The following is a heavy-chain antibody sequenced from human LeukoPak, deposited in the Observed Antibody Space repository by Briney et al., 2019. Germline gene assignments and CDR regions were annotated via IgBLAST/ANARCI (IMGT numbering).Heavy chain of an antibody. CDR3: ARDLSRYSPNWFDP. J-gene: IGHJ5*02. D-gene: IGHD3-9*01. CDR1: GGSISSYY. V-gene: IGHV4-4*07. CDR2: IYTSGST. Sequence: SETLSLTCTVSGGSISSYYWSWIRQPAGKGLEWIGRIYTSGSTNYNPSLKSRVTMSVDTSKNQFSLKLSSVTAADTAVYYCARDLSRYSPNWFDPWGQGTLVTVSS.